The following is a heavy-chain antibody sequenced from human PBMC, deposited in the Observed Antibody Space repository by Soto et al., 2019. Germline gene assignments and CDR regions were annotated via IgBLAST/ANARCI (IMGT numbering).Heavy chain of an antibody. Sequence: SETLSLTGVVSGGSISKNNWWTWVRQPPGKGLEWSAGIYHSGATKYKPSLRRRGTLSGDKSKNQVSLRLNYVTAADTAVYYCPGRLIQAPQWSDPWGPGTLVTASS. CDR2: IYHSGAT. J-gene: IGHJ5*02. V-gene: IGHV4-4*02. D-gene: IGHD3-16*01. CDR3: PGRLIQAPQWSDP. CDR1: GGSISKNNW.